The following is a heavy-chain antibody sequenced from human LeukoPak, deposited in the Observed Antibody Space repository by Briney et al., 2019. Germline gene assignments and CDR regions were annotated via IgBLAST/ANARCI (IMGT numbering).Heavy chain of an antibody. J-gene: IGHJ4*02. Sequence: QPGRPLRLSCAASGFTFSSYGMHWVRQAPGKGLEGVAVILNDGSQEKYADSVKGRFTIPRDNSKKPLFLQMNSLRAEDTAVYYCARLRGGSYWGGGTLVTVSS. CDR3: ARLRGGSY. CDR2: ILNDGSQE. V-gene: IGHV3-33*01. D-gene: IGHD2-15*01. CDR1: GFTFSSYG.